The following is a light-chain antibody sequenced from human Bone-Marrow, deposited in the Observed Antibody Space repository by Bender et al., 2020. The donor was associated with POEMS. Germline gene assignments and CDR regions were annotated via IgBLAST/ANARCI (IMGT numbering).Light chain of an antibody. CDR2: GVT. Sequence: QSALTQPPSASGSPGQSITISCTGTSSDVGTYNLVSWYQKHPGEAPKLIIYGVTRRPSGVSTRFSGSKSGNTASLTIAGLQAEDEADYYCCSFVHGGTVIFGGGTKLTVL. J-gene: IGLJ2*01. CDR1: SSDVGTYNL. CDR3: CSFVHGGTVI. V-gene: IGLV2-23*02.